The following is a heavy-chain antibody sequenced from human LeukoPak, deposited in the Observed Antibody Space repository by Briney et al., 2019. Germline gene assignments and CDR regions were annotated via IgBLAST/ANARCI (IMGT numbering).Heavy chain of an antibody. CDR3: ARTNTMVRGVIIDPLED. CDR2: ISYDGSDK. D-gene: IGHD3-10*01. V-gene: IGHV3-30*04. J-gene: IGHJ4*02. CDR1: GFPSSNYA. Sequence: GGSLRLSCAASGFPSSNYAMHWVRQAPGKGLEWVAVISYDGSDKSYADSVRGRFTISRDNSKDTLYLQMNSLRAEDTAVYFCARTNTMVRGVIIDPLEDWGQGTLVTVSS.